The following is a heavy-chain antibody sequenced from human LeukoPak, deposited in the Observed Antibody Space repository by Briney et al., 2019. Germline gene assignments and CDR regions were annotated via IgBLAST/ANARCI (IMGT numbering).Heavy chain of an antibody. CDR2: ISSSSSYI. J-gene: IGHJ3*02. CDR1: GFTFSSYS. V-gene: IGHV3-21*01. Sequence: PGGSLRLSRAASGFTFSSYSMNWVGQAPGKGLEWVSSISSSSSYIYYADSVKGRFTISKDNAKNSLYLQMNSLRAEDTAVYYCARGWTTDAFDIWGQGTMVTVSS. CDR3: ARGWTTDAFDI. D-gene: IGHD3/OR15-3a*01.